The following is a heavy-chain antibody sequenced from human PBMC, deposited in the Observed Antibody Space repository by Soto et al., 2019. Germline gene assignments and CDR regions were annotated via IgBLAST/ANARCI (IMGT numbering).Heavy chain of an antibody. J-gene: IGHJ5*02. CDR3: ARHPLWDRSGFDP. D-gene: IGHD1-26*01. V-gene: IGHV4-59*08. CDR1: GGAISSYY. Sequence: QVQLQQSGPGLVKPSETLSLTCTVSGGAISSYYWSWIRQPPGKRLEWIGYIHHTGHTMSNPSLRGRVAISVDTSTTRFSMSLSSVTAADTAVYYFARHPLWDRSGFDPWGQGSLVIVSS. CDR2: IHHTGHT.